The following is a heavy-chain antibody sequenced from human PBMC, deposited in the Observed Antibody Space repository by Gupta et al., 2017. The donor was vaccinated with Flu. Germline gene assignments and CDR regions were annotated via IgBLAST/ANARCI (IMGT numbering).Heavy chain of an antibody. V-gene: IGHV3-23*01. Sequence: WVRQAPGKGLEWVSAISGSGGSTYYADSVKGRFTISRDNSKNTLYLKMNSLRAEDTAVYYCAKGYCSSTSCYPRFFSMDVWGQGTTVTVSS. J-gene: IGHJ6*02. CDR2: ISGSGGST. D-gene: IGHD2-2*01. CDR3: AKGYCSSTSCYPRFFSMDV.